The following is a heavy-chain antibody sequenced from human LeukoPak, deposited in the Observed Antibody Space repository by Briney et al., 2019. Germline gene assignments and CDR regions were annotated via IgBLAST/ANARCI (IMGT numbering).Heavy chain of an antibody. J-gene: IGHJ6*02. CDR1: GFTVSSNY. Sequence: GGSLRLSCAASGFTVSSNYMSWVRQAPGKGLEWVSVIYSGGSTYYADSVKGRFTISRDNSKNTLYLQMNSLRAEDTAVYYCARATYLFRDYYGMDVWGQGTTVTVSS. D-gene: IGHD3-10*01. V-gene: IGHV3-53*01. CDR2: IYSGGST. CDR3: ARATYLFRDYYGMDV.